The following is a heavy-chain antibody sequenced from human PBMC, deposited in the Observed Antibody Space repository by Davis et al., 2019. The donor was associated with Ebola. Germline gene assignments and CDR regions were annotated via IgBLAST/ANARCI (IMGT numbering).Heavy chain of an antibody. D-gene: IGHD1-26*01. J-gene: IGHJ3*02. Sequence: PGGSLRLSCAASGFTFSTFGMTWVRQAPGKGLEWVSAVSSSSSYIYYADSVKGRFTISRDNAKSSLYLQMNSLRAEDTAVYYCASEVGATTSLAFDIWGQGTMVTVSS. CDR2: VSSSSSYI. V-gene: IGHV3-21*01. CDR1: GFTFSTFG. CDR3: ASEVGATTSLAFDI.